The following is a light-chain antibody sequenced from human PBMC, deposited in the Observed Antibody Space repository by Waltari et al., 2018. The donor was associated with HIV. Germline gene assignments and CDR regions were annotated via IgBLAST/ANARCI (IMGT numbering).Light chain of an antibody. CDR3: CSYAGSYLV. CDR2: DVS. J-gene: IGLJ2*01. Sequence: QSALTQPRSVSGSPGQSVTISCTGTSSDVGGYNYVSWYQQHPGKAPKLMFYDVSTRPSGVPDRFSGSKSGNTASLTISGLQAEDEADYYCCSYAGSYLVFGGGTKLTVL. CDR1: SSDVGGYNY. V-gene: IGLV2-11*01.